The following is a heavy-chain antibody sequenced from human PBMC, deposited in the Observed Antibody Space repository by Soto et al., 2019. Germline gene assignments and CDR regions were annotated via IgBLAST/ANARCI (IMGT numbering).Heavy chain of an antibody. J-gene: IGHJ5*02. CDR2: IFANGHT. CDR3: AKVLSYYYGWFDP. CDR1: GGSISEKY. Sequence: PSETLSLTCIVSGGSISEKYWNWVRQPPGKGLEWIGLIFANGHTDYNPSLKSRVTMSVDASKNQFSLRLTSMTAADTAVYFCAKVLSYYYGWFDPWGLGTLVTVSS. D-gene: IGHD3-22*01. V-gene: IGHV4-4*07.